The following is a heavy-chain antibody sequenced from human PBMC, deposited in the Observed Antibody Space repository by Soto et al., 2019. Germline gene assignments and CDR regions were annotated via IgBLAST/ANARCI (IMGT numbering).Heavy chain of an antibody. V-gene: IGHV6-1*01. D-gene: IGHD6-19*01. CDR2: TYYRSNWRH. CDR1: GDSVSSNTAA. CDR3: ARGVAGSGLDL. Sequence: PSQTLSLTRVISGDSVSSNTAAWNWIRSSPSRGLEWLGRTYYRSNWRHDYAVSVKSRITVNPDTSKNHFSLQLNSVTPDDTAVYYCARGVAGSGLDLCGKGTRVTDS. J-gene: IGHJ6*03.